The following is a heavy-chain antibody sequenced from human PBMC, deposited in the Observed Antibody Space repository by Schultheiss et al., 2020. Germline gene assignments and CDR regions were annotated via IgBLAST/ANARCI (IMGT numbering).Heavy chain of an antibody. D-gene: IGHD3-10*01. CDR3: AKDSSEIYGSGTLDP. V-gene: IGHV3-30*18. Sequence: GGSLRISCAASGFTFSSYAMSWVRQAPGKGLEWVAVISYDGSNKYYADSVKGRFTISRDNSKNTLYLQMNSLRAEDTAVYYCAKDSSEIYGSGTLDPWGQGTLVTVSS. CDR1: GFTFSSYA. CDR2: ISYDGSNK. J-gene: IGHJ5*02.